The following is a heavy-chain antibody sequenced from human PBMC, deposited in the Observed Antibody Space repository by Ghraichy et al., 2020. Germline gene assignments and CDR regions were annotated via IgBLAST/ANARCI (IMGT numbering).Heavy chain of an antibody. CDR3: ARDSGEQLRWLDP. D-gene: IGHD6-6*01. J-gene: IGHJ5*02. CDR1: GNTFTAYR. CDR2: ISIYNGYT. Sequence: APVKVSCKASGNTFTAYRINWVRQAPGQGLEWMGWISIYNGYTTYAQKLQGRVTMTTDTSTSTAYMELRSLGSDDTAVYYCARDSGEQLRWLDPWGQGTLVTVSS. V-gene: IGHV1-18*01.